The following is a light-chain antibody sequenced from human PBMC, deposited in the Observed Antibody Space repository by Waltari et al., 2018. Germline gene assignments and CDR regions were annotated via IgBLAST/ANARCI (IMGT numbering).Light chain of an antibody. J-gene: IGLJ3*02. Sequence: QSALTQPASVSGSPGQSITISCTGTSSDVGVYNYVAWYQQNPGKAPKLMIDDVTKRPSGVSDRCSGSKSGNTASLTISGLQAEDEADYYCCSYTTSSAWVFGGGTKLTVL. V-gene: IGLV2-14*01. CDR2: DVT. CDR3: CSYTTSSAWV. CDR1: SSDVGVYNY.